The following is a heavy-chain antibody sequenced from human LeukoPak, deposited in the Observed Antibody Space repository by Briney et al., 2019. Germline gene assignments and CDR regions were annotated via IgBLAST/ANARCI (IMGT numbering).Heavy chain of an antibody. Sequence: GGSLRLSCTASGFSFSTYWMHWVRQAPGKGLVWVSRINTDGSNRNYADSVKGRFTISRDNAKNTLYLQMNSLSAEDTAVYYCAREDFGDYYYPGDWGQGTLVTVSS. J-gene: IGHJ4*02. CDR3: AREDFGDYYYPGD. D-gene: IGHD4-17*01. CDR1: GFSFSTYW. CDR2: INTDGSNR. V-gene: IGHV3-74*01.